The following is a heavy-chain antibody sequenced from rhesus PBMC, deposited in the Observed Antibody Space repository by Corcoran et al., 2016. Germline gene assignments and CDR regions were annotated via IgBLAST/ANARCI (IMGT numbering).Heavy chain of an antibody. CDR1: GGPIINNY. V-gene: IGHV4-147*01. Sequence: QVQLQESGPGLVKASETLSLTCAVSGGPIINNYWNLIRQPPGKGLEWIGRIRGNGGTNSYNPSLKSQVTISTDTSKNQFSLKLTSGTAADTAIYFCARMEDRSDWPGFDSWGQGILVTVSS. CDR2: IRGNGGTN. CDR3: ARMEDRSDWPGFDS. J-gene: IGHJ4*01. D-gene: IGHD2-2*01.